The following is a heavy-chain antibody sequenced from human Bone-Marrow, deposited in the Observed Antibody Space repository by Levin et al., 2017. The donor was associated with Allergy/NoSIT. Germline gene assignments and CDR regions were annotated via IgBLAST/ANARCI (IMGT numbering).Heavy chain of an antibody. CDR2: ISYGQRT. J-gene: IGHJ5*02. Sequence: SETLSLTCAVYGASGRDFYWSWIRQTPEKGLEWIGYISYGQRTNYNPSLKGRVSISVDTSKNQFQFSLRLTSVTPADTAMYFCAWLRYTGYPDFFDPWGQGIQVTVSP. V-gene: IGHV4-59*02. CDR1: GASGRDFY. CDR3: AWLRYTGYPDFFDP. D-gene: IGHD5-12*01.